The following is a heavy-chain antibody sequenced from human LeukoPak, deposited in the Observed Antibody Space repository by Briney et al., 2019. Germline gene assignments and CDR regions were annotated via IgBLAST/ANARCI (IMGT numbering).Heavy chain of an antibody. CDR3: ARLPAYYYDSGGYSRFFDY. CDR1: GDSISSSSYY. CDR2: IYYSGNT. V-gene: IGHV4-39*01. D-gene: IGHD3-22*01. J-gene: IGHJ4*02. Sequence: SETLSLTCTVSGDSISSSSYYWGWIRQPPGKGLEWLGSIYYSGNTYYNPSLKSRVTISVDTSKNQFSLKLSSVTAADTAVYYCARLPAYYYDSGGYSRFFDYWGQGTLVTVSS.